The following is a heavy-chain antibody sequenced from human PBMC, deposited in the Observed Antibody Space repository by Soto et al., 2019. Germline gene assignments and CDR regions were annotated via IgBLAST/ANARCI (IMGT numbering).Heavy chain of an antibody. D-gene: IGHD3-10*01. CDR2: ISYDGSNK. Sequence: GGSLRLSCAASGFTFSSYAMHWVRQAPGKGLEWVAVISYDGSNKYYADSVKGRFTISRDNSKNTLYLQMNSLRAEDMAVYYCARDRVGNYGSGSYYRNVWGQGTTVTVSS. V-gene: IGHV3-30-3*01. J-gene: IGHJ6*02. CDR1: GFTFSSYA. CDR3: ARDRVGNYGSGSYYRNV.